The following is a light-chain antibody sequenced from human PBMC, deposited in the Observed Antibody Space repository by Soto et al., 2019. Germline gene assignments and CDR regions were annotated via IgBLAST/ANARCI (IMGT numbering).Light chain of an antibody. CDR1: QSVSSN. V-gene: IGKV3-15*01. J-gene: IGKJ1*01. CDR2: GAS. Sequence: EIVMTQSPATLSVSPGERAALCCRASQSVSSNLAWYQQKPGQAPRLLIYGASTRATGIPARFSGSGSGTEFTLTISSLQSEDFAAYYCQQYNNWPPWTFGQGTKVDIK. CDR3: QQYNNWPPWT.